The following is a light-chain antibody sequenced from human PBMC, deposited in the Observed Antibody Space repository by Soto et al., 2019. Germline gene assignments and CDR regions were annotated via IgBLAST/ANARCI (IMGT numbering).Light chain of an antibody. CDR2: EVS. Sequence: QSALTQPASVSGSPGQSITISCTGTSSDVGGYNYVSWYQQHPGKAPKLIIFEVSNRPSGVSNRFSGSKSGNTASLTISGLQADDEADYYCSSYTSSSTVVFGGGTTLTVL. J-gene: IGLJ2*01. CDR1: SSDVGGYNY. CDR3: SSYTSSSTVV. V-gene: IGLV2-14*01.